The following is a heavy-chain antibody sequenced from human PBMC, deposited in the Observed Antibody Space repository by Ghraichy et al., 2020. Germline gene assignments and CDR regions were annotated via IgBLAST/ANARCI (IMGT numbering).Heavy chain of an antibody. D-gene: IGHD6-13*01. Sequence: ETLSLTCTVSGGSISSSSYYWGWIRQPPGKGLEWIGRFYYSGTTYYNPSLQSRVTISVDTSKNQYSLKLSSVTAADTAVYYCARHVGYYYYYMDVWGKGTTVTVSS. CDR2: FYYSGTT. CDR1: GGSISSSSYY. CDR3: ARHVGYYYYYMDV. J-gene: IGHJ6*03. V-gene: IGHV4-39*01.